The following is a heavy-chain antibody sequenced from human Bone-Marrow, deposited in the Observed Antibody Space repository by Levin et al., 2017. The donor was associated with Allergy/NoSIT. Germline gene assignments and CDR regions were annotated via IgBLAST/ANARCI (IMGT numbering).Heavy chain of an antibody. J-gene: IGHJ6*02. CDR1: GFTFDDYA. CDR3: AKDMGHGSGSDYYYGTNV. Sequence: SGGSLRLSCTVSGFTFDDYAMHWVRQAPGKGLEWVSGISWNSEKIAYADSVKGRFTISRDNAKNSLYLEMNRLRGEDTAVYYCAKDMGHGSGSDYYYGTNVWGQGTTVTVSS. V-gene: IGHV3-9*01. D-gene: IGHD3-10*01. CDR2: ISWNSEKI.